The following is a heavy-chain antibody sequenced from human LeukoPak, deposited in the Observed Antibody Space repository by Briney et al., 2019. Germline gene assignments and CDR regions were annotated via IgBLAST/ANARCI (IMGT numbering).Heavy chain of an antibody. J-gene: IGHJ5*02. CDR3: AKGGSVVVPAPIPFDH. Sequence: GGSLRLSCAASGFTFSSYGMNWVRQAPGKGLEWVGFIRYDGSNKYYADSVKGRFTISRDNSKNTLYLQMNSLRAQDTAMYYCAKGGSVVVPAPIPFDHWGQGTLVTVSS. D-gene: IGHD2-2*01. V-gene: IGHV3-30*02. CDR2: IRYDGSNK. CDR1: GFTFSSYG.